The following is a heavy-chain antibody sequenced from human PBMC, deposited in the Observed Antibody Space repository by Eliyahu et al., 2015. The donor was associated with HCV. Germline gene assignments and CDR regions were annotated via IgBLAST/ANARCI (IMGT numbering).Heavy chain of an antibody. J-gene: IGHJ4*02. CDR3: AKGPDSWLGREGFFDY. CDR2: VSGDGSKK. Sequence: EVQLLESGGGLVQPGGSLTLSCAGSGFTFSTYATNWVRQAPGKGLQWVSSVSGDGSKKYYTDSVKGRFTISRDNSKNTLYLQMNSLRAEDTAVYYCAKGPDSWLGREGFFDYWGQGTLVTVSS. D-gene: IGHD3-3*01. CDR1: GFTFSTYA. V-gene: IGHV3-23*01.